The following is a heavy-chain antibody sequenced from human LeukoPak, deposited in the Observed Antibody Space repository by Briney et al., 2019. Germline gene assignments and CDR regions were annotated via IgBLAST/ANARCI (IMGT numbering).Heavy chain of an antibody. D-gene: IGHD2-2*01. V-gene: IGHV4-59*08. Sequence: PSETLSLTCTVSGGSISNYYWSWIRQPPGKGLEWIGYMYYSGSTNYNPSLESRVTISGNTSKNQFSLKLSSVTAADTAVYYCARSLCTSASCPRRNVFDVWGQGAVVTVSS. CDR2: MYYSGST. CDR3: ARSLCTSASCPRRNVFDV. CDR1: GGSISNYY. J-gene: IGHJ3*01.